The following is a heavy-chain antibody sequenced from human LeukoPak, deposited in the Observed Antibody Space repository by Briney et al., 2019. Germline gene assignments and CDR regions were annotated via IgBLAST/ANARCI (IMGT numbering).Heavy chain of an antibody. CDR1: GFKFSDAW. V-gene: IGHV3-15*01. D-gene: IGHD1-26*01. CDR3: KWERTVYYGLDV. J-gene: IGHJ6*02. Sequence: GGSLRLSCTASGFKFSDAWMTWVRQAPGKGLEWVGRIKRGGTTDYAAPVNYRFTISRDDSKNTIYLQINSLKIEDTAVYYCKWERTVYYGLDVWGQGTTVTVSS. CDR2: IKRGGTT.